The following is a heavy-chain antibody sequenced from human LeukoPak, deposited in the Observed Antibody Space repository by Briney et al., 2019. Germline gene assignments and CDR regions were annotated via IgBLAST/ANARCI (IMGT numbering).Heavy chain of an antibody. J-gene: IGHJ4*02. CDR1: GGTFTNYA. D-gene: IGHD3-9*01. V-gene: IGHV1-69*04. CDR2: IIPILDVT. CDR3: ARGGGVDILTGFQY. Sequence: SVKVSFKASGGTFTNYAINWVRQAPGQGLEWMGRIIPILDVTNYAQKFQGRVTITADQSTSTAHMELSSLRSEDTAVYYCARGGGVDILTGFQYWGQGTLVTVSS.